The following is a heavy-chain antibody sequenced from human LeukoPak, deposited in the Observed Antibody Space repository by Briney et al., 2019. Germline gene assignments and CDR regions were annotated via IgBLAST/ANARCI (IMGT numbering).Heavy chain of an antibody. J-gene: IGHJ4*02. CDR3: ARDYPYYYDSSGFHPAY. CDR1: GFTFSSYW. V-gene: IGHV3-7*01. D-gene: IGHD3-22*01. CDR2: IKQDGSEK. Sequence: GGSLRLSCAASGFTFSSYWMSWVRQAPGKGLEWVANIKQDGSEKYYVDSVKGRFTISRDNAKNSLYLQMNSLRAEDTAVYYCARDYPYYYDSSGFHPAYWGQGTLLTVSS.